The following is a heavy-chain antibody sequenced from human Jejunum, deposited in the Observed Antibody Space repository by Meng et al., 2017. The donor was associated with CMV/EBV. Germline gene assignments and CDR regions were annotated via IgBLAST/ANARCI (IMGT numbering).Heavy chain of an antibody. CDR1: SSRNW. Sequence: SSRNWWTWVRQPPGKGLRWVGKMSPTAGSNYNPSLKSQVTMSLDRYKNQFSLNLSSVTAADTAVYYCAGGRSTWTTSYEGTCNYWGQGILVTVSS. CDR2: MSPTAGS. CDR3: AGGRSTWTTSYEGTCNY. J-gene: IGHJ4*02. D-gene: IGHD2/OR15-2a*01. V-gene: IGHV4-4*02.